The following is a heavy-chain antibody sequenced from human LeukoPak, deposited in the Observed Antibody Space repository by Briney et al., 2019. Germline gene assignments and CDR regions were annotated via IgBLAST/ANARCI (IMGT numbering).Heavy chain of an antibody. CDR3: ARVSGYHSPGVDY. Sequence: GGSLRLSCAASGFTFRSYSMNWVRQAPGKGLEWVSYISSSSSTIYYADSVKGRFTISRDNAKNSLYLQMNSLRAEDTAVYYCARVSGYHSPGVDYWGQGTLVTVSS. D-gene: IGHD3-22*01. J-gene: IGHJ4*02. V-gene: IGHV3-48*04. CDR1: GFTFRSYS. CDR2: ISSSSSTI.